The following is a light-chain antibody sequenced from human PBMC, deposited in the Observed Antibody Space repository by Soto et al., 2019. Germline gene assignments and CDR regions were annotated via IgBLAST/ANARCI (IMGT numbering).Light chain of an antibody. CDR1: QNILYNSYNKNY. V-gene: IGKV4-1*01. CDR2: WAS. Sequence: DIVMTQSPDSLAVSLGERATINCKSSQNILYNSYNKNYLAWYQQRPGQPPKLLISWASTRESGVPDRFSGSGSGTDFTLTISSXQAEDVAVYYCQQYYSRPPTFGQGTKVDIK. J-gene: IGKJ1*01. CDR3: QQYYSRPPT.